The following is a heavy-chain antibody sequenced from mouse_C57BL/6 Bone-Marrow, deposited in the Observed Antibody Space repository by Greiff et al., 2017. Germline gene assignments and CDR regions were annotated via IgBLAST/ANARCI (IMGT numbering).Heavy chain of an antibody. V-gene: IGHV5-17*01. Sequence: EVPLVESGGGLVKPGGSLKLSCAASGFTFSDYGMPWFRQAPETGLQWVSYISSGSSTIYYAYPVKGRFTISRDTAKNTLFLQMNSLGSEDTAMYYWARRVVYDGYPLYYYAMDYWGQGTSVTVYS. CDR2: ISSGSSTI. CDR1: GFTFSDYG. D-gene: IGHD2-3*01. CDR3: ARRVVYDGYPLYYYAMDY. J-gene: IGHJ4*01.